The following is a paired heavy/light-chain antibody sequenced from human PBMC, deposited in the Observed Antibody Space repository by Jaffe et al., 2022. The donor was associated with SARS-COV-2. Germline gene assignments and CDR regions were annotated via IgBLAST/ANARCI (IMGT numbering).Light chain of an antibody. V-gene: IGLV2-18*02. CDR2: EVS. Sequence: QSALTQPPSVSGSPGQSVTISCTGTNSDVGYYKRVSWYQQSPGTAPKLIIYEVSNRPSGVPDRFSGSKSGRTASLSISGLQAEDEADYYCSSYRSNITWVFGGGTKLTVL. CDR3: SSYRSNITWV. J-gene: IGLJ3*02. CDR1: NSDVGYYKR.
Heavy chain of an antibody. V-gene: IGHV3-74*01. Sequence: EVLLVESGGGLVQPGGSLRLSCAASGFTFSSYWMHWVRQSPGKGPVWVSRVSKDGTSTNYADSVKGRFSISRDNTKNTLFLQMNTLRGEDTAVYYCVRVNDYTMDVWGQGTTVTVSS. CDR1: GFTFSSYW. CDR3: VRVNDYTMDV. D-gene: IGHD4-4*01. J-gene: IGHJ6*02. CDR2: VSKDGTST.